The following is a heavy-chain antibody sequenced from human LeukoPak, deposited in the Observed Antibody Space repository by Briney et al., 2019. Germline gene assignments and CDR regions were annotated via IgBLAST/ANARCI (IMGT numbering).Heavy chain of an antibody. Sequence: GGSLRLSCAASGFTFSNAWMSWVRQAPGKGLEWVGRIKSKTDGGTTDYAAPVKGRFTISRDDSKNTLYLQMNSLKTEDTAVYYCTTEVIAAAGRSDYWGQGTLVTVSS. CDR3: TTEVIAAAGRSDY. CDR2: IKSKTDGGTT. D-gene: IGHD6-13*01. V-gene: IGHV3-15*01. CDR1: GFTFSNAW. J-gene: IGHJ4*02.